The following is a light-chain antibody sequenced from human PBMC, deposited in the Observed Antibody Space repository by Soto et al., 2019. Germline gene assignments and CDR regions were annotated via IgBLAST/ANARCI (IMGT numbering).Light chain of an antibody. CDR1: QSVLYNSNNKNY. Sequence: IVKTQAPDSLAVSLGERATINFKSSQSVLYNSNNKNYLAWYQQKAGQPPKLLIYWASTRESGVPDRFSGSGSGTDFTLTISSLQAEDVAVYYCQQYYSTPWTFGQGTKVEIK. V-gene: IGKV4-1*01. CDR2: WAS. J-gene: IGKJ1*01. CDR3: QQYYSTPWT.